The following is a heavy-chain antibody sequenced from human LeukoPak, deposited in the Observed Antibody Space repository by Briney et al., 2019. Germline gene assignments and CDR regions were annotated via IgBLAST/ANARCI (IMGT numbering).Heavy chain of an antibody. CDR2: IYTSGST. Sequence: PSEALSLTCTVSGGSISSGSYYWSWIRQPAGKGLEWIGRIYTSGSTNYNPSLKSRVTISVDTSKNQFSLKLSSVTAADTAVYYCARVLLHYYYYMDVWGKGTTVTISS. V-gene: IGHV4-61*02. CDR1: GGSISSGSYY. J-gene: IGHJ6*03. CDR3: ARVLLHYYYYMDV.